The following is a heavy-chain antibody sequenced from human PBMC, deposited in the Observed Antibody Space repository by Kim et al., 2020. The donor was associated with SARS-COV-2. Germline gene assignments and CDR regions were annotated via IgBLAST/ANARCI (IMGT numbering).Heavy chain of an antibody. Sequence: GESLKISCQGSGYRFSNYWITWVRQMPGKGLEWVGRINPTDSYTNYSPSFRGHVTMSADRSTSSVFLHRSSLKASDTGIYFCARLWTGRSFDPWGQGTPVIVSS. CDR1: GYRFSNYW. D-gene: IGHD1-1*01. V-gene: IGHV5-10-1*01. CDR2: INPTDSYT. CDR3: ARLWTGRSFDP. J-gene: IGHJ5*02.